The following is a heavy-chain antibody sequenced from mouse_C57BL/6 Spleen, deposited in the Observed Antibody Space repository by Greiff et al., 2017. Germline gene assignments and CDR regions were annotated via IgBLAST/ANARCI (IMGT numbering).Heavy chain of an antibody. CDR3: APYYDYAMDY. D-gene: IGHD2-10*01. CDR2: IYPGSGNT. J-gene: IGHJ4*01. Sequence: QVQLKESGPELVKPGASVKISCKASGYSFTSYYIHWVKQRPGQGLEWIGWIYPGSGNTKYNEKFKGKATLTADTSSSTAYMQLSSLTSEDSAVYYCAPYYDYAMDYWGQGTSVTVSS. CDR1: GYSFTSYY. V-gene: IGHV1-66*01.